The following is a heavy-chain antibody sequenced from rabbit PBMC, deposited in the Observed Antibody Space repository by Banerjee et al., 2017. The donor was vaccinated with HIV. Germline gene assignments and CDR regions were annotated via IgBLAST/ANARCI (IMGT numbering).Heavy chain of an antibody. Sequence: QEQLVESGGGLVQPEGSLTVTCKASGIDFSSYYDMCWVRQAPGKGLEWIGCINGGSSGDTYYASWAKGRFTISKTSSTTVTLQMTSLTAADTATYFCARGGAYAGDGYGTHFNLWGQGTLVTVS. CDR1: GIDFSSYYD. D-gene: IGHD4-2*01. V-gene: IGHV1S45*01. CDR2: INGGSSGDT. J-gene: IGHJ4*01. CDR3: ARGGAYAGDGYGTHFNL.